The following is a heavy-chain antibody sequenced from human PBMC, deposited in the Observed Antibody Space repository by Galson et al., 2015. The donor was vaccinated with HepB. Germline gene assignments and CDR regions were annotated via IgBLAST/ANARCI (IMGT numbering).Heavy chain of an antibody. V-gene: IGHV3-48*01. J-gene: IGHJ6*03. D-gene: IGHD3-3*01. CDR1: GFTFSSYS. CDR2: ISSSSSTI. CDR3: ARDAEDYDFWSGPYYYYYYMDV. Sequence: SLRLSCAASGFTFSSYSMNWVRQAPGKGLEWVSYISSSSSTIYYADSVKGRFTISRDNAKNSLYLQMNSLRAEDTAVYYCARDAEDYDFWSGPYYYYYYMDVWGKGTTVTVSS.